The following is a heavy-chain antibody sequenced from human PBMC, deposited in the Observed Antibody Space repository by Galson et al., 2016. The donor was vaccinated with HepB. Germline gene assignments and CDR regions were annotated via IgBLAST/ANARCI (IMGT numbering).Heavy chain of an antibody. CDR3: AKDWTKMVVEAAFDI. V-gene: IGHV3-20*04. Sequence: SLRLSCAASGFTFGDYGMTWVRLAPGKGLEWVCGIANNARSSGCAASVKGRFTISRDNVKNFLYLQMNSLRREDTALYYCAKDWTKMVVEAAFDIWGQGTMVTVSS. CDR2: IANNARSS. J-gene: IGHJ3*02. D-gene: IGHD2-15*01. CDR1: GFTFGDYG.